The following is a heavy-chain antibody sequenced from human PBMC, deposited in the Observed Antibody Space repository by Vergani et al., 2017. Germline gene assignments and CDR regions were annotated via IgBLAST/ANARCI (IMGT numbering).Heavy chain of an antibody. CDR1: GFTFSSYE. Sequence: EVQLVESGGGLVQPGGSLRLSCAASGFTFSSYEMNWVRQAPGKGLEWVSYISSSGSTIYYADSVKSRFTISRDNAKNSLYLQMNSLRAEDTAVYYCASYYYGMDVWGQGTTVTVSS. V-gene: IGHV3-48*03. J-gene: IGHJ6*02. CDR2: ISSSGSTI. CDR3: ASYYYGMDV.